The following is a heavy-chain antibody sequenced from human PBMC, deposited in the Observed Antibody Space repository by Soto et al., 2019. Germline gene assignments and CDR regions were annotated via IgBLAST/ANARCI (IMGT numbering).Heavy chain of an antibody. J-gene: IGHJ6*04. CDR2: INTGNGNT. Sequence: GASVKVSCQASGYSFATHAMIWVRQAPGQRPEWMGWINTGNGNTRYSPKFQGRVNITRDTSASTAYMELSSLKSEDTAVYYCAIVEQLSHYYYGMDVRGKGPTVNGSS. V-gene: IGHV1-3*04. CDR3: AIVEQLSHYYYGMDV. D-gene: IGHD1-1*01. CDR1: GYSFATHA.